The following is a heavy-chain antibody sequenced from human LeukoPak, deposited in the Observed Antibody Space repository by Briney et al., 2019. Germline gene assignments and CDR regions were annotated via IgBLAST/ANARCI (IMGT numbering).Heavy chain of an antibody. CDR3: ARDGRYSSSWHQYYYYMDV. CDR1: GFTVSSNY. V-gene: IGHV3-53*05. CDR2: IYSGGST. Sequence: GGSLRLSCAASGFTVSSNYMSWVRQAPGKGLEWVSVIYSGGSTYYADSVKGRFTISRDNSKDTLYLQMNSLRAEDTAVYYCARDGRYSSSWHQYYYYMDVWGKGTTVTVSS. D-gene: IGHD6-13*01. J-gene: IGHJ6*03.